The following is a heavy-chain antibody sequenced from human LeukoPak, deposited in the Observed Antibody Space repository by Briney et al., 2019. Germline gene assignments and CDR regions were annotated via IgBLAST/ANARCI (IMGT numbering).Heavy chain of an antibody. D-gene: IGHD3-16*01. CDR3: AKDNFSSLGDPPGY. V-gene: IGHV3-9*01. CDR1: GFTFDDYT. J-gene: IGHJ4*02. Sequence: GGSLRLSCTVSGFTFDDYTMHWVRHAPGKGLEWVSGISWNSGSIGYAASVKGRFTISRDNAKNSLYLQMNSLRAEDAALYYCAKDNFSSLGDPPGYWGQGTLVTVSS. CDR2: ISWNSGSI.